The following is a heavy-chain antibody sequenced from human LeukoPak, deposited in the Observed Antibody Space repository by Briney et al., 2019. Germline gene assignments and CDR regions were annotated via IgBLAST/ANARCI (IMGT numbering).Heavy chain of an antibody. CDR1: GFTFISYW. CDR2: INSDGSTT. CDR3: ARGHHYYDSSAYYY. J-gene: IGHJ4*02. D-gene: IGHD3-22*01. V-gene: IGHV3-74*01. Sequence: SGGSLRLSRAASGFTFISYWKHWVRQAPGKGLVWVSRINSDGSTTSYAASVKGRFTISRDTAKNTLYLQMNSLRAEDTAVYYCARGHHYYDSSAYYYWGQGTLVTVSS.